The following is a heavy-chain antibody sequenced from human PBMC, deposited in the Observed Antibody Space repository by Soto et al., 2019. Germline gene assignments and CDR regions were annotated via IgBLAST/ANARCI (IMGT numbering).Heavy chain of an antibody. CDR3: GGALRKLSGEAADFDL. CDR2: IIPILGIA. D-gene: IGHD3-16*02. Sequence: QVQLVQSGAEVKKPGSSVKVSCKASGGTFSSYTISWVRQAPGQGLEWMGRIIPILGIANYAQKFQGRVTITAYKPKCTSNMELRNLRSEVTARYSCGGALRKLSGEAADFDLWGRGTLVTVSS. J-gene: IGHJ2*01. CDR1: GGTFSSYT. V-gene: IGHV1-69*02.